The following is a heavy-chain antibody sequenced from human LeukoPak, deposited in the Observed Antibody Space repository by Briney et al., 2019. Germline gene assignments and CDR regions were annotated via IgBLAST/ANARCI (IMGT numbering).Heavy chain of an antibody. CDR2: INHSGST. D-gene: IGHD2-8*01. V-gene: IGHV4-34*01. CDR1: GGSFSGYY. CDR3: ARVQRIGLYYFDY. Sequence: PSETLSLTCAVYGGSFSGYYWSWIRQPPGKGLEWIGEINHSGSTNYNPSLKSRVTISVDTSKNQFSLKLSSVTAADTAVYYCARVQRIGLYYFDYWGQGTLVTVSS. J-gene: IGHJ4*02.